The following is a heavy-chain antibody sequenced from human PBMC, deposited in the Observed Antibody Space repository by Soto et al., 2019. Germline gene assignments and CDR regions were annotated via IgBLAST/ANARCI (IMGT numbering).Heavy chain of an antibody. J-gene: IGHJ4*02. CDR2: IYWDDDK. Sequence: QITLKESGPTLVKPTQTLTLTCTFSGFSLSTNGVGVGWIRQPPGKALEWLVFIYWDDDKRYSPSLNSRLTITKDTSKNQVVITMTNMDPVDTATYYCAHRVRPANHYNWNGGHFDYWGQGILVTVSS. V-gene: IGHV2-5*02. CDR1: GFSLSTNGVG. D-gene: IGHD1-20*01. CDR3: AHRVRPANHYNWNGGHFDY.